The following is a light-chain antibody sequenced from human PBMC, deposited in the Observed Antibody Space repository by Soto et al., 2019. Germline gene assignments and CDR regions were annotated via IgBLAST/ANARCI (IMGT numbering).Light chain of an antibody. Sequence: DIQMTQSPSTLSASVGDRVIITCRASQSISNWLAWYQQKPGKAPKLLIYDASSLESGVPSRFSGSGSGTEFTLTISSLQPDDFATYYCQQFNNYSWTFGQGTKVDI. V-gene: IGKV1-5*01. CDR2: DAS. CDR3: QQFNNYSWT. CDR1: QSISNW. J-gene: IGKJ1*01.